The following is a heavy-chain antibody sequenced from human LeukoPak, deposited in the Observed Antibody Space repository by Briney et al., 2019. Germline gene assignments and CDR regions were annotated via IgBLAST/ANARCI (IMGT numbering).Heavy chain of an antibody. Sequence: PGGSLRLSCAASGFTFSSYAISWVRQAPGKGLEWASSISGSGGSTYYADSVKGRFTISRDNSKNTLYLQMNSLRAEDTAVYYCAKSLSGWSIFDYWGQGTLVTVSS. CDR2: ISGSGGST. J-gene: IGHJ4*02. CDR1: GFTFSSYA. CDR3: AKSLSGWSIFDY. V-gene: IGHV3-23*01. D-gene: IGHD6-19*01.